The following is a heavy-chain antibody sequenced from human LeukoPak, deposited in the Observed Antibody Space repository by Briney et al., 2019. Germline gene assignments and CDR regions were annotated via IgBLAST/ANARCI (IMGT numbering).Heavy chain of an antibody. CDR2: ISGSGGST. Sequence: GGSLRLSCAASGFTFSSYAMSWVRQAPGKGLEWVSAISGSGGSTYYADSVKGRFTISRDNSKNTLYLQMNGLRAEDTAVYYCAKCVMEGDWFDPWGQGTLVTVSS. CDR3: AKCVMEGDWFDP. D-gene: IGHD2-8*01. J-gene: IGHJ5*02. V-gene: IGHV3-23*01. CDR1: GFTFSSYA.